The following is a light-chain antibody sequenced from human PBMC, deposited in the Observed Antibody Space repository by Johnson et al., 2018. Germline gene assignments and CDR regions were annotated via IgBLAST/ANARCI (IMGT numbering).Light chain of an antibody. CDR3: GTWDSSLRAGNV. Sequence: QSVLTQPPSVSAAPGQKVTISCSGSSSNIGNNYVSWYQQLPGTAPKLLIYENNKRPSGIPDRFSGTKSGTSATLGITGLQNGDEADYYCGTWDSSLRAGNVFGTGTKVTVL. CDR2: ENN. J-gene: IGLJ1*01. CDR1: SSNIGNNY. V-gene: IGLV1-51*02.